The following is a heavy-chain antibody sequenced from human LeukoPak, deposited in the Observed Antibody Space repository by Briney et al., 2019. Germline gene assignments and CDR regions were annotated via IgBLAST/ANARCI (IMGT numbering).Heavy chain of an antibody. Sequence: ASVKVSCKASGGTFSSSVISWVRQAPGQGLEWMGGIIPIFGTANCAQKFQGRVTITADESTSTAYMELSSLRSEDTAVYYCARGYSYGYEFPSGYWGQGTLVTVSS. CDR2: IIPIFGTA. CDR1: GGTFSSSV. J-gene: IGHJ4*02. V-gene: IGHV1-69*13. D-gene: IGHD5-18*01. CDR3: ARGYSYGYEFPSGY.